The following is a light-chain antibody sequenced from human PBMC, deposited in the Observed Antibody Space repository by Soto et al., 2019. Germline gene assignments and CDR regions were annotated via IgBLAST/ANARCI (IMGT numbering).Light chain of an antibody. V-gene: IGKV1-12*01. CDR2: DSS. CDR3: QQAHRFPRT. J-gene: IGKJ1*01. Sequence: DIQMTQSPSLVSAPAGDRVIITCRASQDIRSWLAWYQHKPGKATNLLIYDSSTSQTRVPSRFSGSGAGKDFTLAISSLQPQDFATYYCQQAHRFPRTFGQGTRVEIE. CDR1: QDIRSW.